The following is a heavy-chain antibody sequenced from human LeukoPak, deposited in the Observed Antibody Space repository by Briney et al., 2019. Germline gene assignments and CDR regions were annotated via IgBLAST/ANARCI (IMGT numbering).Heavy chain of an antibody. J-gene: IGHJ4*02. CDR3: ARGTGERGTHFHT. CDR2: ISSSGSTI. CDR1: GFTFSDYY. V-gene: IGHV3-11*04. Sequence: GGSLRLSCAASGFTFSDYYMSWIRQAPGKGLEWVSYISSSGSTIYYADSVKGRFTISRENDKNSLYLQINSVRAGDTAMCNSARGTGERGTHFHTCGQGALGTVSS. D-gene: IGHD7-27*01.